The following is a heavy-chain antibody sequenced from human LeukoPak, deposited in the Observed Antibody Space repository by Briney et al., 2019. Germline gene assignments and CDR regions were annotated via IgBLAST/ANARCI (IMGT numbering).Heavy chain of an antibody. Sequence: PSETLSLTCTVSGGSISSGGYYWSWIRQHPGKGLEWIGYIYYSGSTYYNPSLKSRVTISVDTSKNQFSLKLSSVTAADTAVYYCARGARPVVRFLEWSRPPFDPWGQGTLVTVSS. V-gene: IGHV4-30-4*08. CDR1: GGSISSGGYY. J-gene: IGHJ5*02. CDR3: ARGARPVVRFLEWSRPPFDP. D-gene: IGHD3-3*01. CDR2: IYYSGST.